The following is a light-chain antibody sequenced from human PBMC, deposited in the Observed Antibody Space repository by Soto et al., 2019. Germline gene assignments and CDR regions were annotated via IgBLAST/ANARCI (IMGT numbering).Light chain of an antibody. V-gene: IGLV6-57*02. Sequence: NCMLTQPHSVSESPGKTVTISCTGSSGSIASNYVQWYQQRPGRAPTTVIYEDNQRPSGVPDRFYGSIDSSSNSASLTISGLKSEEEADYYCQSYDSSHQVFGGGTKVTVL. CDR3: QSYDSSHQV. CDR1: SGSIASNY. J-gene: IGLJ3*02. CDR2: EDN.